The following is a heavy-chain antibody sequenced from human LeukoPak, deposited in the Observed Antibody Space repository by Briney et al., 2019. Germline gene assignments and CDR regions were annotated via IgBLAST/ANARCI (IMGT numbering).Heavy chain of an antibody. CDR1: GFTFSSYA. CDR2: ISGSGGST. D-gene: IGHD4-17*01. J-gene: IGHJ3*02. V-gene: IGHV3-23*01. CDR3: ANAYGDYEGAFDI. Sequence: GGSLRLSCAVSGFTFSSYAMSWVRQAPGKGLEWVSAISGSGGSTYYADSVKGRFTISRDNSKNTLYLQMNSLRAEDTAVYYCANAYGDYEGAFDIWGQGTMVTVSS.